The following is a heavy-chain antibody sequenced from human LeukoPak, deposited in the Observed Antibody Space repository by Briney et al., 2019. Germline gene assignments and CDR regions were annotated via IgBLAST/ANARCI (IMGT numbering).Heavy chain of an antibody. CDR2: SRNRANSYTT. J-gene: IGHJ6*02. V-gene: IGHV3-72*01. D-gene: IGHD6-13*01. CDR3: AKDEAPAAGSWNYYYGMDV. Sequence: GGSLRLSCAASGFTFSDYFMDWVRQAPGKGLEWIGRSRNRANSYTTEYAASVKGRFSTSRDDSKNLPYLQMNSLRVEDTAVYYCAKDEAPAAGSWNYYYGMDVWGQGTTVTVSS. CDR1: GFTFSDYF.